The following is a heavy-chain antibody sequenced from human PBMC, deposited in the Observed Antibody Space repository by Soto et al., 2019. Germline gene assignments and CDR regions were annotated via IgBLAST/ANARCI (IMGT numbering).Heavy chain of an antibody. D-gene: IGHD4-17*01. CDR3: ARAHCGDYGYGMDV. V-gene: IGHV4-30-2*01. CDR1: GGSISSGGYS. CDR2: IYHSGST. Sequence: QLQLQESGSGLVKPSQTLSLTCAVSGGSISSGGYSCSWIRQPPGKGLEWIGYIYHSGSTYYNPSLKSRVTISVDRSKNQLYMKLSSVTAADTAVYYCARAHCGDYGYGMDVWGQGTTVTVSS. J-gene: IGHJ6*02.